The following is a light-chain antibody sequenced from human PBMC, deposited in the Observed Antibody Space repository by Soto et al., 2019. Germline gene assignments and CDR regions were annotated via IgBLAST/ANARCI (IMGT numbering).Light chain of an antibody. CDR2: EGS. Sequence: QSALTQPASVSGSPGQSITISCTGTSSDVGSYNLVSWYQQHPGKDPKLMIYEGSKRPSGVSNRFSGSKSGNTASLTISGLQAEDEADYYCCSYAGSSSHVVFGGGTKLT. CDR3: CSYAGSSSHVV. J-gene: IGLJ2*01. CDR1: SSDVGSYNL. V-gene: IGLV2-23*01.